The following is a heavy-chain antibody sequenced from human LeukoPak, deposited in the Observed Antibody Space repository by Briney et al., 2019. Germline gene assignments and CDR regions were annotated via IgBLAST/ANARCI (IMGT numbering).Heavy chain of an antibody. V-gene: IGHV3-7*03. CDR2: IKQDGSEK. CDR3: ARAMDY. CDR1: GFTFSSYG. J-gene: IGHJ4*02. Sequence: GGSLRLSCAASGFTFSSYGMHWVRQAPGKGPEWVANIKQDGSEKYYVDSVKGRFTISRDNAKNSLYLQMNSLRAEDTAVYYCARAMDYWGQGTLVTVSS.